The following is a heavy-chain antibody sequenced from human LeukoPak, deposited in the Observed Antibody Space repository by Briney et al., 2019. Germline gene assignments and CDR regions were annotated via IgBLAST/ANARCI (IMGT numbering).Heavy chain of an antibody. V-gene: IGHV4-59*08. CDR3: ARNYDFWSGYLDY. J-gene: IGHJ4*02. D-gene: IGHD3-3*01. Sequence: SETLSLTCTVSGGSISSYYWSWIRQPPGKGLEWIGCFYSSGSSGYNPSLKGRVTISIDTSKNHFSLKLNSVTAADTAVYYCARNYDFWSGYLDYWGQGTLVTVSS. CDR2: FYSSGSS. CDR1: GGSISSYY.